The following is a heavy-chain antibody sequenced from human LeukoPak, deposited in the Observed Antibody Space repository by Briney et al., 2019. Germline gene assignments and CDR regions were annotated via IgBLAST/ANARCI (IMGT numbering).Heavy chain of an antibody. Sequence: GGSLRLSCAASGFSFSSNWMHWVRQAPGKGLEWVSYISSSSSTIYYADSVKGRFTISRDNAKNSLYLQMNSLRDEDTAVYYCAREKSTSLGWFDPWGQGTLVTVSS. D-gene: IGHD2-2*01. CDR3: AREKSTSLGWFDP. CDR1: GFSFSSNW. J-gene: IGHJ5*02. CDR2: ISSSSSTI. V-gene: IGHV3-48*02.